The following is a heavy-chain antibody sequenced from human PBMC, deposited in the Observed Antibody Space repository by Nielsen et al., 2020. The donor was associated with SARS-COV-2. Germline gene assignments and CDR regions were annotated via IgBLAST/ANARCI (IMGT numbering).Heavy chain of an antibody. V-gene: IGHV3-11*04. CDR2: ITNTGAE. Sequence: GESLKISCAGSGLTLANYYMSWIRQTPGKGLEWISYITNTGAEYYADSVKGRFTISRDNAQSSLYLLMNNLRAEDTAVYYCASSGWLDYWGQGTRVTVSS. CDR1: GLTLANYY. CDR3: ASSGWLDY. J-gene: IGHJ4*02. D-gene: IGHD6-19*01.